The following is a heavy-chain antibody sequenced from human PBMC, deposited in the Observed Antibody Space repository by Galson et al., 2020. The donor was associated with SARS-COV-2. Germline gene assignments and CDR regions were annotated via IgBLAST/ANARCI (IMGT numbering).Heavy chain of an antibody. D-gene: IGHD3-22*01. Sequence: ETSETLSLTCTVPGGSISSGGYYWSWIRQHPGKGLEWIGYIYYSGSTYYNPSLKSRVTISVDTSKNQFSLKLSSVTAADTAVYYCARGITMIVVRHFDLFGRGTLVTVSS. J-gene: IGHJ2*01. V-gene: IGHV4-31*03. CDR1: GGSISSGGYY. CDR3: ARGITMIVVRHFDL. CDR2: IYYSGST.